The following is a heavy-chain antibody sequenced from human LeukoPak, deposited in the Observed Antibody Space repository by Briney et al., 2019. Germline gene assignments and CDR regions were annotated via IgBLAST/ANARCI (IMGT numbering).Heavy chain of an antibody. J-gene: IGHJ4*02. V-gene: IGHV3-53*01. D-gene: IGHD3-22*01. CDR2: IYSGGST. CDR3: ARVTDYYDSSGYYYFDY. CDR1: GFTVSSNY. Sequence: GGSLRLSCAASGFTVSSNYMSWVRQAPGKGQEWVSVIYSGGSTYYADSVKGRFTISRDNSKNTLYLQMNSLRAEDTAVYYCARVTDYYDSSGYYYFDYWGQGTLVTVSS.